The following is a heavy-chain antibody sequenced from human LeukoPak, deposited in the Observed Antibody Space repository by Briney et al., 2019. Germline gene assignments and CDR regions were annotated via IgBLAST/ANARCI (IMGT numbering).Heavy chain of an antibody. CDR2: IKQDGSEK. V-gene: IGHV3-7*01. D-gene: IGHD3-22*01. CDR1: GFTFSSYW. J-gene: IGHJ4*02. Sequence: GGSLRLSCAASGFTFSSYWMSWVRQAPGKGLEWVANIKQDGSEKDYVDSVKGRFTISRDNAKNSLYLQMNSLRAEDTAVYYCARVLWDYYDKGYFDYWGQGTLVTVSS. CDR3: ARVLWDYYDKGYFDY.